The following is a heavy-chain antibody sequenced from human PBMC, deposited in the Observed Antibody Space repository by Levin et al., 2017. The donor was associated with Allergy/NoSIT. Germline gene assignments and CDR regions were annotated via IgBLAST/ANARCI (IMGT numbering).Heavy chain of an antibody. CDR1: GFTFDDYA. J-gene: IGHJ3*02. CDR2: ISWNSGSI. D-gene: IGHD5-24*01. CDR3: ARRDGYNFDAFDI. Sequence: SLKISCAASGFTFDDYAMHWVRQAPGKGLEWVSGISWNSGSIGYADSVKGRFTISRDNAKNSLYLQMNSLRAEDTALYYCARRDGYNFDAFDIWGQGTMVTVSS. V-gene: IGHV3-9*01.